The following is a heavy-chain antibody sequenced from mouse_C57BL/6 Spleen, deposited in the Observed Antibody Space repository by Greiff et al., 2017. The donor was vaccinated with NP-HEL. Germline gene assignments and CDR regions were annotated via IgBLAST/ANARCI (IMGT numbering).Heavy chain of an antibody. CDR2: IYPGDGDT. Sequence: VMLVESGAELVKPGASVKISCKASGYAFSSYWMNWVKQRPGKGLEWIGQIYPGDGDTNYNGKFKGKATLTADKSSSTAYMQLSSLTSEDSAVYFCARGRDLAPFAYWGQGTLVTVSA. CDR3: ARGRDLAPFAY. CDR1: GYAFSSYW. V-gene: IGHV1-80*01. J-gene: IGHJ3*01.